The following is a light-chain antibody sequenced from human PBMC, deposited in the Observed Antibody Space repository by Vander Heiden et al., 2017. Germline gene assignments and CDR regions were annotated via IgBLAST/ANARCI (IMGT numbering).Light chain of an antibody. Sequence: ETVLTQSPATVSLSPGERATLSCRASENIGTYLAWYQHKPGKAPRLLIYDASNRATGFPARFSGSGSGTDFTLTISSLEPEDFAVYYCQQRRHWPLTFGGGTKVEIK. J-gene: IGKJ4*01. CDR3: QQRRHWPLT. CDR1: ENIGTY. V-gene: IGKV3-11*01. CDR2: DAS.